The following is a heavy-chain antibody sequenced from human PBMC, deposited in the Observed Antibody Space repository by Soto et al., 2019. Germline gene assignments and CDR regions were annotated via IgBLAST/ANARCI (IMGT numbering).Heavy chain of an antibody. CDR3: TTLSITIFGVVLMDV. J-gene: IGHJ6*02. Sequence: PGGSLRLSCAASGFTFSNAWMYWVRQAPGKGLEWVGRIKSKTDGGTTDYAAPVKGRFTISRDDSKNTLYLQMNSLKTEDTAVYYCTTLSITIFGVVLMDVWGQGTTVTVSS. CDR1: GFTFSNAW. V-gene: IGHV3-15*07. CDR2: IKSKTDGGTT. D-gene: IGHD3-3*01.